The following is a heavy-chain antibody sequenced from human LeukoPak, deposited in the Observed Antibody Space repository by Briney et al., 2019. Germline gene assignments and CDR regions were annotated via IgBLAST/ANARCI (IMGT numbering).Heavy chain of an antibody. D-gene: IGHD2-2*01. CDR1: GGSISSYY. V-gene: IGHV4-4*07. CDR2: IFTSGST. CDR3: ARGEGTVVPAVKGVYMDV. Sequence: SETLSLTCTVSGGSISSYYWSWIRQPAGKGLEWIGRIFTSGSTNYNPSLKSRVTMSVDTSKNQFSLKLSSVTAADTAVYYRARGEGTVVPAVKGVYMDVWGKGTTVTVSS. J-gene: IGHJ6*03.